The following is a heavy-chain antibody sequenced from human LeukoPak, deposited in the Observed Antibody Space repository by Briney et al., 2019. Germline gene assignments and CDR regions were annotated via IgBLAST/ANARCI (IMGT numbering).Heavy chain of an antibody. CDR2: INHSGST. CDR1: GGSFSGYY. D-gene: IGHD3-22*01. CDR3: ASSGVDYYDSSGYYSARGYYFDY. Sequence: PSETLSLTCAVYGGSFSGYYWSWIRQPPGKGLEWIGEINHSGSTNYNPSLKSRVTMSVDTSKNQFSLKLSSVTAADTAVYYCASSGVDYYDSSGYYSARGYYFDYWGQGTLVTVSS. J-gene: IGHJ4*02. V-gene: IGHV4-34*01.